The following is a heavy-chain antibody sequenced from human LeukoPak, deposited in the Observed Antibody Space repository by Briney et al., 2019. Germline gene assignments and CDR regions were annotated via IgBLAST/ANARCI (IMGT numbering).Heavy chain of an antibody. CDR2: IIPIFGTA. Sequence: SVKVSCKASGGTFSSYAISWVRQAPGQGLEWMGGIIPIFGTANYAQKFQGRVTITADESTSTAYMELSSLRSEDTAVYYCARVQLERRGAFSPWGQGTLVTVSS. V-gene: IGHV1-69*13. CDR1: GGTFSSYA. CDR3: ARVQLERRGAFSP. J-gene: IGHJ5*02. D-gene: IGHD1-1*01.